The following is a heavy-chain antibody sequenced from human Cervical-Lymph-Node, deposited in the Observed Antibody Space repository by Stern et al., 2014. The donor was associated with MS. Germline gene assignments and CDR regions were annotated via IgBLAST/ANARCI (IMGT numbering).Heavy chain of an antibody. CDR1: GFTFDDYA. V-gene: IGHV3-9*01. Sequence: QLVESGGGLVQPGRSLRLSCAASGFTFDDYAMHWVRQAPGKGLEWVSGISWNSGSIGYADSVKGRFTISRDNAKNSLYLQMSSLRGEDTALYYCATEGGYWGQGTLVTVTS. CDR2: ISWNSGSI. J-gene: IGHJ4*02. D-gene: IGHD2-15*01. CDR3: ATEGGY.